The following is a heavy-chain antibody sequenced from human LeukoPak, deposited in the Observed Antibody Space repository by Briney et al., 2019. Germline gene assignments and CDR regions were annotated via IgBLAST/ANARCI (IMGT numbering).Heavy chain of an antibody. Sequence: SVKVSCKASGGTFSSYAISWVRQAPGQGLEWMGGIIPIFGTANYAQKFQGRVTITADESTSTAYMELSSLRSEDTAVYYCARGGYCSSTSCHLYYNWLDPWGQGTLVTVSS. J-gene: IGHJ5*02. CDR1: GGTFSSYA. CDR3: ARGGYCSSTSCHLYYNWLDP. D-gene: IGHD2-2*01. CDR2: IIPIFGTA. V-gene: IGHV1-69*13.